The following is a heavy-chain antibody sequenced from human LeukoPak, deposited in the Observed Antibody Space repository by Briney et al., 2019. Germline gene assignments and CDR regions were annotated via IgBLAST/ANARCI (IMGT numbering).Heavy chain of an antibody. Sequence: PGGSLRLSCAASGFTFSSYWMSWVRQAPGKGLEWVSVIYSGGSTYYADSVKGRFTISRDNSKNTLYLQMNSLRAEDTAVYYCARDLETDMSDTFDIWGQGTMVTVSS. V-gene: IGHV3-66*01. J-gene: IGHJ3*02. CDR3: ARDLETDMSDTFDI. CDR1: GFTFSSYW. CDR2: IYSGGST. D-gene: IGHD3-9*01.